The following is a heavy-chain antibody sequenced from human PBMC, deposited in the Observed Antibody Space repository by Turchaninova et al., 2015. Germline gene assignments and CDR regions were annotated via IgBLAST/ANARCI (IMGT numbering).Heavy chain of an antibody. Sequence: EVQLLESGGGLVQPGGSLRLSCVASGFTFRSYAMRWGRQAPGKGLEWGSGISGSGGNRHNADSVKGRFTITRDNSKNTLYLQMNNLKAEDTAVYYCAKDRGGEYCSGGSCYSFDAFDIWGQGTMVTVSS. CDR1: GFTFRSYA. V-gene: IGHV3-23*01. D-gene: IGHD2-15*01. CDR2: ISGSGGNR. J-gene: IGHJ3*02. CDR3: AKDRGGEYCSGGSCYSFDAFDI.